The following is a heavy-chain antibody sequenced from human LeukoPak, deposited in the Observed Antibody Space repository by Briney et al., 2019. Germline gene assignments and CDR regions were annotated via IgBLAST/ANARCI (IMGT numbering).Heavy chain of an antibody. Sequence: GGSLRLSCAASGFTFSSYSMNWVRQAPGKGLEWVSSISSSSGYIYYADSVKGRFTISRDNAKNSLYLQMNSLRAEDTAVYYCARGPYGDYVFDYWGQGTLVTVSS. CDR3: ARGPYGDYVFDY. D-gene: IGHD4-17*01. J-gene: IGHJ4*02. CDR1: GFTFSSYS. CDR2: ISSSSGYI. V-gene: IGHV3-21*01.